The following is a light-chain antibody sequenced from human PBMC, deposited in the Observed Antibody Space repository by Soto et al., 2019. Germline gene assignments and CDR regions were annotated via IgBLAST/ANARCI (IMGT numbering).Light chain of an antibody. Sequence: QSALTEPASVSGSAGRSVTISCTGTSSDIGAYKYVSWYQHHPGKSPRLLIYEVSNRPSGVSNRFSASKSGNTASLTISGLQAEDEADYYCCSYRSSSTLVFGGGTKVTV. V-gene: IGLV2-14*01. CDR2: EVS. CDR1: SSDIGAYKY. J-gene: IGLJ2*01. CDR3: CSYRSSSTLV.